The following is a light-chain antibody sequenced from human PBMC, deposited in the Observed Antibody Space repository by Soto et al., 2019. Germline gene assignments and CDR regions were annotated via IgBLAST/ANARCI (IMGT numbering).Light chain of an antibody. V-gene: IGKV1-5*03. CDR2: KAS. Sequence: DIQMTQSPSTLSASVGDRVTITCRASQTLSSWLAWYQQKAGKAPKLLINKASTLESEVPSRFSGSGSGTEFTLTISSLQPDDFATYYCLQYSTTFRTFGQGTKVEIK. CDR1: QTLSSW. CDR3: LQYSTTFRT. J-gene: IGKJ1*01.